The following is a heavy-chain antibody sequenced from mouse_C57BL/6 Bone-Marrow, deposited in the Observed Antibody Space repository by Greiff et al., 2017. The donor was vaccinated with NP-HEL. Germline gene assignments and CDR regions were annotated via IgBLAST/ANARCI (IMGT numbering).Heavy chain of an antibody. J-gene: IGHJ3*01. CDR3: ASSYSNYVH. CDR2: ISNGGGST. D-gene: IGHD2-5*01. Sequence: EVMLVESGGGLVQPGGSLKLSCAASGFTFSDYYMYWVRQTPEKRLEWVAYISNGGGSTYYPDTVKGRFTISRDNAKNTLYLQMSRLKSEDTAMYYCASSYSNYVHWGQGTLVTVSA. V-gene: IGHV5-12*01. CDR1: GFTFSDYY.